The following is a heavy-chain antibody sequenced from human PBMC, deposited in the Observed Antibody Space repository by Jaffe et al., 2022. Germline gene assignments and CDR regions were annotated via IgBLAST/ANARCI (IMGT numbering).Heavy chain of an antibody. D-gene: IGHD3-10*01. CDR3: ARDGVALWFGELLHGELDY. CDR2: IYHSGST. Sequence: QVQLQESGPGLVKPSETLSLTCAVSGYSISSGYYWGWIRQPPGKGLEWIGSIYHSGSTYYNPSLKSRVTISVDTSKNQFSLKLSSVTAADTAVYYCARDGVALWFGELLHGELDYWGQGTLVTVSS. J-gene: IGHJ4*02. V-gene: IGHV4-38-2*02. CDR1: GYSISSGYY.